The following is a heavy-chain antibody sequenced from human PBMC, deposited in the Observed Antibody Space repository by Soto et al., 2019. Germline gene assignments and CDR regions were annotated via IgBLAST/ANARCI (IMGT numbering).Heavy chain of an antibody. V-gene: IGHV2-5*02. J-gene: IGHJ4*02. Sequence: QITLKESGPPLVKPTQTLTLTCTFSGFSLSTSGVSVGWIRQPPGKALEWLALIYWDDDKRYSPSLKSRLTITTHSSKNQVVLTMTNMDPVDTATYYCAHSALQTGDFDYWGQGTLVTVSS. CDR1: GFSLSTSGVS. CDR3: AHSALQTGDFDY. D-gene: IGHD1-26*01. CDR2: IYWDDDK.